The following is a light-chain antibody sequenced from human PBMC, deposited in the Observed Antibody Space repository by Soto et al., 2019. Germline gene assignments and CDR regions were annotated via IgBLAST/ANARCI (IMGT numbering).Light chain of an antibody. CDR1: STDIGAYKF. V-gene: IGLV2-14*03. CDR3: FSYTSFDTYV. J-gene: IGLJ1*01. Sequence: QPVLTQPASVSASPGQSITISCTGTSTDIGAYKFVSWYQQHPGKAPKLMIYDVTSRPSGVSNRFSGSKSGNTASLIISGLQAEDEADYYCFSYTSFDTYVFGTGTKVTVL. CDR2: DVT.